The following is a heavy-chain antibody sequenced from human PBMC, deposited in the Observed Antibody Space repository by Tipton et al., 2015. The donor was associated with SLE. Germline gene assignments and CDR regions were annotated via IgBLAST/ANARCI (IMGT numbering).Heavy chain of an antibody. CDR2: IYSAGNT. Sequence: SLRLSCEASGFTVSRSYMSWVRQAPGKGLEWVSIIYSAGNTFYVDSVKGRFTISRDNSKNTLNLQMNSLRVEDMAVYYCARDLIGPMDVWGKGTTVTVSS. CDR3: ARDLIGPMDV. J-gene: IGHJ6*03. D-gene: IGHD3-16*02. CDR1: GFTVSRSY. V-gene: IGHV3-66*02.